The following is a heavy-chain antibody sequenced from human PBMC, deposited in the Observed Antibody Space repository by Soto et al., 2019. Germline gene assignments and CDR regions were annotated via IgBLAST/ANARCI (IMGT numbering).Heavy chain of an antibody. D-gene: IGHD6-19*01. CDR3: AKDRWIAVAGSPDWFDP. CDR2: ISYDGSNK. V-gene: IGHV3-30*18. Sequence: HPGGSLRLSCAASGFTFSSYGMHWVRQAPGKGLEWVAVISYDGSNKYYADSVKGRFTISRDNSKNTLYLQMNSLRADDTAVYYCAKDRWIAVAGSPDWFDPWGQGTLVTVSS. J-gene: IGHJ5*02. CDR1: GFTFSSYG.